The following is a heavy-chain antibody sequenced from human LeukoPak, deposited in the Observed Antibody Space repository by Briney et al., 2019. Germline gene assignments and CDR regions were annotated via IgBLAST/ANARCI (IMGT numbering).Heavy chain of an antibody. J-gene: IGHJ4*02. CDR1: GFTFSNYA. Sequence: GGSLRLSCAASGFTFSNYAMSWVRQAPGKGLEWVSAISGSGGSTYYADSVKGRFTISRDNAKNSLYLQMNSLRAEDTALYYCAKDASYSSSPDFDYWGQGTLVTVSS. D-gene: IGHD6-6*01. V-gene: IGHV3-23*01. CDR2: ISGSGGST. CDR3: AKDASYSSSPDFDY.